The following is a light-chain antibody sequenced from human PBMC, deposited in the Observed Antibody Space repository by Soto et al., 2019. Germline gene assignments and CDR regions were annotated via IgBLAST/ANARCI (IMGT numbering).Light chain of an antibody. CDR2: AAS. V-gene: IGKV3-15*01. J-gene: IGKJ4*01. CDR1: QSVRSN. Sequence: EIVMTQSPATLSVSPGERATLSCRASQSVRSNLAWYQQKPGQAPRLLIYAASTRATGIPARFSGSGSGTEFTLTISSLQSEDFAVYYCQQYNSWPPLTFGGGTKVEIK. CDR3: QQYNSWPPLT.